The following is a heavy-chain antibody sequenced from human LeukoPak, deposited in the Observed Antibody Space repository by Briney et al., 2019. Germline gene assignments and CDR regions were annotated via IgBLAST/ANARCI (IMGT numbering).Heavy chain of an antibody. Sequence: SETLSLTCTVSGGSISSYYWSWLRQPPGKGLEWIGYIYYSGSTNYNPSLKSRVTISVDTSKNQFSLKLSSVTAASEVMNYCARSGGSGSYSWLDDWFDPWGQGTLVTVSS. CDR1: GGSISSYY. J-gene: IGHJ5*02. CDR3: ARSGGSGSYSWLDDWFDP. D-gene: IGHD3-10*01. V-gene: IGHV4-59*01. CDR2: IYYSGST.